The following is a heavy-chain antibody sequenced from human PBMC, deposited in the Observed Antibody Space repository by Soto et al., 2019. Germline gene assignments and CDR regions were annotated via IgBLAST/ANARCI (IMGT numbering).Heavy chain of an antibody. CDR1: GGSISSGGYS. J-gene: IGHJ4*02. CDR2: IYHSGST. D-gene: IGHD5-12*01. Sequence: TLSLTCTVSGGSISSGGYSWSWIRQPPGKGLEWIGYIYHSGSTYYNPSLKSRVTISVDRSKNQFSLKLSSVTAADTAVYYCAAGGGLPRYYWGQGTLVTVSS. CDR3: AAGGGLPRYY. V-gene: IGHV4-30-2*01.